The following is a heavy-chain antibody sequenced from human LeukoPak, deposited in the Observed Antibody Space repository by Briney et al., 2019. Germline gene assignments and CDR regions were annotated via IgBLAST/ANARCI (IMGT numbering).Heavy chain of an antibody. Sequence: SETLSLTCAVSGYSISSGYYWGWIRQPPGKGLEWLGYIYYSGSTNYNPSLKSRVTISLDTSKNQFSLRLSSVTAADTAIYYCARAYGTIDYWGQGTLVTVSS. D-gene: IGHD2-8*01. CDR3: ARAYGTIDY. CDR2: IYYSGST. V-gene: IGHV4-61*01. CDR1: GYSISSGYY. J-gene: IGHJ4*02.